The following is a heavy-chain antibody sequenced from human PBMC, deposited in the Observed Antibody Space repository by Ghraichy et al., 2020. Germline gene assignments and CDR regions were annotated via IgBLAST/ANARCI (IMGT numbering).Heavy chain of an antibody. J-gene: IGHJ4*02. Sequence: GGSLRLSCAASGFTFSSYAMSWVRQAPGKGLEWVSAISGSGGSTYYADSVKGRFTISRDNSKNTLYLQMNSLRAEDTAVYYCAKDQDDYIWGSYPFDYWGQGTLVTVSS. CDR2: ISGSGGST. CDR3: AKDQDDYIWGSYPFDY. CDR1: GFTFSSYA. V-gene: IGHV3-23*01. D-gene: IGHD3-16*02.